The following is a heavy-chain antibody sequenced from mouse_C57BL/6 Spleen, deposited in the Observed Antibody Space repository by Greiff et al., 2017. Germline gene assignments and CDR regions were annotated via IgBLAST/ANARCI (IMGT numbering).Heavy chain of an antibody. J-gene: IGHJ4*01. Sequence: VQGVESGAELVKPGASVKISCKASGYAFSSYWMNWVKQRPGKGLEWIGQIYPGDGDTNYNGKFKGKATLTADKSSSTAYMQLSSLTSEDSAVYFCARSLYGNSYAMDYWGQGTSVTVSS. CDR2: IYPGDGDT. CDR1: GYAFSSYW. D-gene: IGHD2-1*01. CDR3: ARSLYGNSYAMDY. V-gene: IGHV1-80*01.